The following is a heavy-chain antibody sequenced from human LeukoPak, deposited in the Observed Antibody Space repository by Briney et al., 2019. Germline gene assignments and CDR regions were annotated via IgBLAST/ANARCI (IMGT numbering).Heavy chain of an antibody. CDR3: ARVYSGYDLPLFDY. CDR1: GFTVSSNY. V-gene: IGHV3-53*01. D-gene: IGHD5-12*01. J-gene: IGHJ4*02. Sequence: GGSLRLSCAASGFTVSSNYMSWVRQAPGKGLEWVSVIYSGGSTYYADSVKGRFTISRDNSKNTLYLQMNSLRAEDTAVYYCARVYSGYDLPLFDYWGQGTLVTVSS. CDR2: IYSGGST.